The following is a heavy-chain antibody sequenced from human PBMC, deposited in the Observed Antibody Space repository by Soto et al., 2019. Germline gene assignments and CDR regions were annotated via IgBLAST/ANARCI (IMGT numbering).Heavy chain of an antibody. CDR3: AKALYGGVTY. D-gene: IGHD3-16*01. V-gene: IGHV3-23*01. CDR1: GFTFSVYA. Sequence: EVRLLESGGGLVQPGGSLRLSCAASGFTFSVYAMSWVRQAPGKGLEWVSGISGSGDSTHYADSVKGRFTVSRDNSKSMLYLQTNSLRAEDTAIYYCAKALYGGVTYGGQGTLVTVSS. CDR2: ISGSGDST. J-gene: IGHJ4*02.